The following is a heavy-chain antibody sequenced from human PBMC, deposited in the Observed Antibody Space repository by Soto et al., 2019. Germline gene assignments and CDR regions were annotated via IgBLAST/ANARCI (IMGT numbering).Heavy chain of an antibody. V-gene: IGHV4-61*01. CDR3: ARIPVDTYMINWFDP. J-gene: IGHJ5*02. D-gene: IGHD5-18*01. CDR1: GVSVSIGYCY. CDR2: IYYSGST. Sequence: PSETLSLTCTVSGVSVSIGYCYWSWIRHPPGKGLEWIGYIYYSGSTNYNPSLKSRVSISLDTSKNQFSLRLTSVTAADTAVYYCARIPVDTYMINWFDPWGQGTLVTVSS.